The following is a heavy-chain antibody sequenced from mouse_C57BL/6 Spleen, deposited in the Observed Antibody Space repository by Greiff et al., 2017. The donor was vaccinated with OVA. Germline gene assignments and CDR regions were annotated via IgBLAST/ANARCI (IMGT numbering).Heavy chain of an antibody. CDR3: ARRWGGYDPSYYAMDY. V-gene: IGHV1-82*01. CDR1: GYAFSGSW. Sequence: QVQLQQSGPELVKPGASVKISCKASGYAFSGSWMNWVKQRPGKGLEWIGRIYPGDGDTNYNGKFKGKATLTADKSSSTAYMQLSSLTSEDSAVYCCARRWGGYDPSYYAMDYWGQGTSVTVSS. CDR2: IYPGDGDT. D-gene: IGHD2-3*01. J-gene: IGHJ4*01.